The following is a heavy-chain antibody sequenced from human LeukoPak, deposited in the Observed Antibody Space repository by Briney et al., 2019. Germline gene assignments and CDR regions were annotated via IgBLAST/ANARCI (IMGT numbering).Heavy chain of an antibody. J-gene: IGHJ4*02. V-gene: IGHV3-11*04. CDR2: ISPSGTDI. D-gene: IGHD6-6*01. CDR3: AREGEYSSSLLTYTLFDY. Sequence: PGGSLRLSCAVSGFTFTDTYMTWIRQAPGKGLESLSYISPSGTDISYADSVKGRFTISRDNAKNSLYLQMNSLRAEDTAVYYCAREGEYSSSLLTYTLFDYWGQGTLVTVSS. CDR1: GFTFTDTY.